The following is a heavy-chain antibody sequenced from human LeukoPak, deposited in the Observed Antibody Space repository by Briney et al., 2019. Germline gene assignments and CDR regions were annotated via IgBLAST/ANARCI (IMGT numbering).Heavy chain of an antibody. CDR2: ISYDGSNK. J-gene: IGHJ4*02. CDR1: GFTFSNHG. CDR3: ATWAGTSVLSAAFFSGPLDY. Sequence: GGSLRLSCAASGFTFSNHGMHRVRQAPGKGLEWMAVISYDGSNKYYTDSVKVRFTISRDNSTNTLYLQMNSLRAEDTAVYYCATWAGTSVLSAAFFSGPLDYWGQGSLVTVSS. D-gene: IGHD2-2*01. V-gene: IGHV3-30*03.